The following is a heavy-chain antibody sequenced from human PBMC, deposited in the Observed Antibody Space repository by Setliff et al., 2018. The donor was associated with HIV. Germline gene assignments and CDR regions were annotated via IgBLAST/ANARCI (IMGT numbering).Heavy chain of an antibody. V-gene: IGHV4-61*01. CDR2: IYYSGST. D-gene: IGHD3-10*01. CDR3: ARDGPLEGSYRYYYYYMDV. CDR1: GGSINTGSYY. J-gene: IGHJ6*03. Sequence: LSLTCTVSGGSINTGSYYWGWIRQPPGKGLEWIGYIYYSGSTNYNPSLKSRVTISVDTSKNQFSLKLSSVTAADTAVYYCARDGPLEGSYRYYYYYMDVWGKGTTVTVSS.